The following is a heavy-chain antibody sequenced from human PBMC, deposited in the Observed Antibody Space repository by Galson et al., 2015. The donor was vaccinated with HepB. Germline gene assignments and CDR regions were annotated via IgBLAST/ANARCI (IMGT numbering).Heavy chain of an antibody. CDR1: GYTFTSYG. Sequence: SVKVSCKASGYTFTSYGISWVRQAPGQGLEWMGWISAYNGNTNYAQKLQGRVTMTTDTSTSTAYMELRSLRSDDTAVYYSARVGRQWLVEVFDYWGQGTLVTVSS. CDR3: ARVGRQWLVEVFDY. V-gene: IGHV1-18*01. CDR2: ISAYNGNT. J-gene: IGHJ4*02. D-gene: IGHD6-19*01.